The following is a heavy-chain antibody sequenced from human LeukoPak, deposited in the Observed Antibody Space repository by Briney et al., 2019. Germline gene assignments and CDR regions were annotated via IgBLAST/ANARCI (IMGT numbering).Heavy chain of an antibody. V-gene: IGHV4-4*07. Sequence: SETLSLTCAVSGGSISAYYWSWIRQPAGKGLEWIARIYASGDTNYNPSLKSRVIMSVDTSKNQVSLILTSVTAADTAVYYCARDPSYSRGYYDYWGRGTLVTVSS. CDR3: ARDPSYSRGYYDY. CDR1: GGSISAYY. J-gene: IGHJ4*02. CDR2: IYASGDT. D-gene: IGHD2-21*01.